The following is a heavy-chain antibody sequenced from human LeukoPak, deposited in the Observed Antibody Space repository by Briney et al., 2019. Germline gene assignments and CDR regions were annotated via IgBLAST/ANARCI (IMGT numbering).Heavy chain of an antibody. J-gene: IGHJ4*02. V-gene: IGHV4-38-2*02. CDR1: GYSISSGYY. D-gene: IGHD5-12*01. Sequence: SETLSLTCTVSGYSISSGYYWGWIRQPPGKGLEWIGSIYHNGSTYYNPSLKSRVTISVDTSKNQFSLKLSSVTAADTAVYYCARVGYDGDYFDYWGQGTLVTVSS. CDR3: ARVGYDGDYFDY. CDR2: IYHNGST.